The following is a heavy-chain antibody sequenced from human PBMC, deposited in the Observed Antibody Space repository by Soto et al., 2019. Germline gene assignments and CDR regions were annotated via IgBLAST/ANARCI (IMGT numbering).Heavy chain of an antibody. CDR1: GYTFTSYA. V-gene: IGHV1-3*01. D-gene: IGHD6-19*01. Sequence: QVQLVQSGAEVKKPGASVKVSCKASGYTFTSYAMHWVRQAPGQRLEWMGWINAGNGNTKYSQKFQGRVTITRDTSASTADMELSSLRSEDTAVYYCARGLSSGWLYALGYWGQGTLVTVSS. CDR3: ARGLSSGWLYALGY. J-gene: IGHJ4*02. CDR2: INAGNGNT.